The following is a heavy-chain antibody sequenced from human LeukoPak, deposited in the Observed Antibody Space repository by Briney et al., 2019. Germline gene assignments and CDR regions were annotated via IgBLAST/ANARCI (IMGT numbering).Heavy chain of an antibody. CDR3: AKDREYSSSARYDY. V-gene: IGHV3-23*01. J-gene: IGHJ4*02. CDR2: ISGSGGST. D-gene: IGHD6-6*01. Sequence: GGSLRLSCAASGFTFSSYAMSLVRQAPGKGLEWVSAISGSGGSTYYADSVKGRFTISRDNSKNTLYLQMNSLRAEDRAVYYCAKDREYSSSARYDYWGQGTLVTVSS. CDR1: GFTFSSYA.